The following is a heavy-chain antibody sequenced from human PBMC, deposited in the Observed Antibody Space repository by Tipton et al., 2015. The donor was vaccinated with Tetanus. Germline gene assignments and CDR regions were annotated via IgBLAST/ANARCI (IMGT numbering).Heavy chain of an antibody. CDR1: GFTFSSYA. D-gene: IGHD2-2*01. CDR2: IKSDGSTT. CDR3: ARGFDCGSNRCPGFDP. V-gene: IGHV3-74*01. J-gene: IGHJ3*01. Sequence: SLRLSCAASGFTFSSYAMGWVRQAPGKGLVWVSRIKSDGSTTSYADSVKGRFTISRDNSKNTLYLQMNSLRAEDTALYYCARGFDCGSNRCPGFDPWGQGTKVTVSS.